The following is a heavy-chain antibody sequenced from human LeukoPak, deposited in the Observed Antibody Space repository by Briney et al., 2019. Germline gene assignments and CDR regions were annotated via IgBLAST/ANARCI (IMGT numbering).Heavy chain of an antibody. CDR2: ISYDGSNK. D-gene: IGHD3-16*01. V-gene: IGHV3-30-3*01. CDR3: ARGELGSSLGFDP. J-gene: IGHJ5*02. CDR1: GFTFSSYA. Sequence: PGGSLRLPCAASGFTFSSYAMHWVRQAPGKGLEWVAVISYDGSNKYYADSVKGRFTISRDNSKNTLYLQMNSLRAEDTAVYYCARGELGSSLGFDPWGQGTLVTVSS.